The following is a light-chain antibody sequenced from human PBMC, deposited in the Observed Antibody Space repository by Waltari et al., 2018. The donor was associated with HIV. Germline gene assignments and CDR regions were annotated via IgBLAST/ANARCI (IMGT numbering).Light chain of an antibody. V-gene: IGKV1-9*01. J-gene: IGKJ4*01. CDR2: GAS. CDR3: QYLDSFPL. Sequence: DIQLTQSPSFLSASVGDRVNITCRASRGITTYLAWHQQKPGKAPKLLIYGASTLQTGVPSRFSGSASGTEFTLTIDTLQPEDFATYYCQYLDSFPLFGGGTKVEVK. CDR1: RGITTY.